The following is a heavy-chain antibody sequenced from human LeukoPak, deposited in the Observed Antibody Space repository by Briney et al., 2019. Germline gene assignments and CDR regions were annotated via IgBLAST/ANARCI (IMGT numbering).Heavy chain of an antibody. J-gene: IGHJ4*02. CDR1: GYTFTSYY. CDR3: ARDCTNGVCPFDY. V-gene: IGHV1-46*01. CDR2: INPSGGGT. D-gene: IGHD2-8*01. Sequence: ASVKVSCKASGYTFTSYYMHWVRQAPGQGLELMGIINPSGGGTSYAQTFQGRVTMTRDTSTSTVYMELSSLRSEDTAVYYCARDCTNGVCPFDYWGQGTLVTVSS.